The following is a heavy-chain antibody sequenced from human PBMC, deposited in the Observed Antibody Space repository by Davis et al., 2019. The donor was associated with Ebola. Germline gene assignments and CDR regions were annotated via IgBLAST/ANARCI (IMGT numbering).Heavy chain of an antibody. V-gene: IGHV3-74*01. CDR3: ARDVGGRAGY. J-gene: IGHJ4*02. Sequence: PGGSLRPSCVPLNSTSRSYWFHWVRQAPGKGLEWVSRIDTDGSTTNYADSVRGPFTIARDNTKNTLVLQMNSLGADDTAVYHCARDVGGRAGYWGQGTLVTVSS. CDR1: NSTSRSYW. CDR2: IDTDGSTT.